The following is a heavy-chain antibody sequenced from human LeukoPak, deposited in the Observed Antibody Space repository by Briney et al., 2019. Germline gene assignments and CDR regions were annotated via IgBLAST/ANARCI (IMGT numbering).Heavy chain of an antibody. D-gene: IGHD3-10*01. J-gene: IGHJ4*02. V-gene: IGHV1-2*02. CDR2: INPNSGGT. CDR3: ARGVWFGELPD. Sequence: ASVTVSCKASGYTFNGYYMHWVRPAAGQGLAWMGWINPNSGGTNYAQKFQGRVTMTRDTSISTAYMELSRLRSDDTAVYYCARGVWFGELPDWGQGTLVTVSS. CDR1: GYTFNGYY.